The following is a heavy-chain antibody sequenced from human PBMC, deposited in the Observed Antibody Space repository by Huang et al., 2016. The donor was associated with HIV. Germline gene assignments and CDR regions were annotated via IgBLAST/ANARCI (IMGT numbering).Heavy chain of an antibody. V-gene: IGHV4-39*01. J-gene: IGHJ4*02. CDR1: GGSISSSNYY. CDR3: ARHNIYCSGGGCSSFDY. CDR2: IYYGGNT. D-gene: IGHD2-15*01. Sequence: QLQLQESGPGLVKASETLSLTCIVSGGSISSSNYYWCWVRQPPGKGMEWIGSIYYGGNTFDTPSLKRRVTISVDTSKNQLSLKVRSVTAADTAVYYCARHNIYCSGGGCSSFDYWGQGTLVTVSS.